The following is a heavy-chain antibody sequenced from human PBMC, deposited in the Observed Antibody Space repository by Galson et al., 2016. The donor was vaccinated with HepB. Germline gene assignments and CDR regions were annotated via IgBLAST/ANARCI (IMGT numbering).Heavy chain of an antibody. D-gene: IGHD3-3*01. CDR1: GFTFSSYA. Sequence: SLRLSCAASGFTFSSYAMSWVRQAPGKGLEWVSATSGSGGSTYYADSVKGRFTISRDNSKNTLYLQMNSLRAEDTAVYYGAKDLGFLEWLFFDSYYYYGMDGWGQGTTVTVSS. V-gene: IGHV3-23*01. J-gene: IGHJ6*02. CDR2: TSGSGGST. CDR3: AKDLGFLEWLFFDSYYYYGMDG.